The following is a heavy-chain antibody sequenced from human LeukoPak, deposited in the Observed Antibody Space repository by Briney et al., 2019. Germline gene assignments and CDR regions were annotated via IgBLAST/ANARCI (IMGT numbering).Heavy chain of an antibody. CDR3: AAMARATLRWSFDL. CDR2: IYYSGST. D-gene: IGHD5-18*01. V-gene: IGHV4-59*01. CDR1: GGSISGYY. J-gene: IGHJ2*01. Sequence: QPSETLSLTCNVSGGSISGYYWSWIRQPPGRGLEWIGYIYYSGSTNDNPSLKSRVTMSVDMSKRQISLKLSSVTAADTAVYYCAAMARATLRWSFDLWGRGTPVIVSS.